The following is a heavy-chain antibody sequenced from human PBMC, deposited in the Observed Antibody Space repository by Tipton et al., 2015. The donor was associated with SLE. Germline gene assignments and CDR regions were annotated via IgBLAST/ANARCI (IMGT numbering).Heavy chain of an antibody. CDR3: ARAEMTTEGSVFHFYVDV. J-gene: IGHJ6*03. CDR2: IYYSGST. Sequence: LRLSCTVSGGSVSSGSYYWAWIRQPPGKGPEWIGTIYYSGSTYYYPSLKSRITISVDTSKNQFSLKLTSVTTADTAVYYCARAEMTTEGSVFHFYVDVWGKGTTVTVSS. V-gene: IGHV4-39*07. CDR1: GGSVSSGSYY. D-gene: IGHD5-24*01.